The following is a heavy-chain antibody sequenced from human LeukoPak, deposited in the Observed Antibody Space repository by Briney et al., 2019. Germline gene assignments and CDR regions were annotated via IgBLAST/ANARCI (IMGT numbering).Heavy chain of an antibody. CDR1: GGSISSYY. CDR2: IYYSGST. J-gene: IGHJ4*02. D-gene: IGHD6-19*01. Sequence: SETLSLTCTVSGGSISSYYWSWIRQPPGKGLEWIGYIYYSGSTNYNPSLKSRVTISVDASKNQFSLKLSSVTAADTAVYYCARHSGSRTKYYYFDYWGQGTLVTVSS. CDR3: ARHSGSRTKYYYFDY. V-gene: IGHV4-59*01.